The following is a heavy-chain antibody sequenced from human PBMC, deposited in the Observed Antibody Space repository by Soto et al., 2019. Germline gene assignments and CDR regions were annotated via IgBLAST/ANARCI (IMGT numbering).Heavy chain of an antibody. Sequence: SVKVSCKASGFTFTSSAMQWVRQARGQRLGWIGWIVVGSGNTNYAQKFQERVTITRDMSTSTAYMELSSLRSEDTAVYYCAASHFELLAFDIWGQGTMVTVSS. CDR1: GFTFTSSA. V-gene: IGHV1-58*02. CDR3: AASHFELLAFDI. J-gene: IGHJ3*02. D-gene: IGHD3-9*01. CDR2: IVVGSGNT.